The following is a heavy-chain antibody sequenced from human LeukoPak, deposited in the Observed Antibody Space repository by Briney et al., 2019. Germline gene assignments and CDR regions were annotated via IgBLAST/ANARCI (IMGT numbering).Heavy chain of an antibody. CDR3: ARGYCSGGSCYSGYYYYYMDV. V-gene: IGHV1-69*06. CDR1: GGTFSSYA. Sequence: ASVKVSCKASGGTFSSYAISWVRQAPGQGLEWMGGIIPIFGTANYAQKFQGRVTITADKSTSTAYMELSSLRSEDTAVYYCARGYCSGGSCYSGYYYYYMDVWGKGTTVTVSS. CDR2: IIPIFGTA. D-gene: IGHD2-15*01. J-gene: IGHJ6*03.